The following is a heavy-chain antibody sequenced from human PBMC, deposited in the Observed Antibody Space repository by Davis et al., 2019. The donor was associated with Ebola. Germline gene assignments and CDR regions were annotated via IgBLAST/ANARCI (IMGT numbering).Heavy chain of an antibody. CDR2: INPNSGGT. J-gene: IGHJ4*02. D-gene: IGHD3-3*01. CDR1: GYTFTGYY. CDR3: ARFRISDDFWSGYELDY. Sequence: ASVTVSCKASGYTFTGYYMHWVRQAPGQGLVWMGWINPNSGGTNYAQKFQGRVTMTRDTSISTAYMELSRLRSDDTAVYYCARFRISDDFWSGYELDYWGQGTLVTVSS. V-gene: IGHV1-2*02.